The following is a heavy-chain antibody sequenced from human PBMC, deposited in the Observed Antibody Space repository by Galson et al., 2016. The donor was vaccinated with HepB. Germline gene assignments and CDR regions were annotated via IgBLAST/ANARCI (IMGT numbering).Heavy chain of an antibody. Sequence: CAISGDSVSSIGATWNWIRQSPSRGLEWLGRTFYRSKWYKDYAASVKSRITVNADTSRNQFTLQLSSVTPEDAALYFCARATSSSWYVLDYWGQGTLVAVSS. CDR3: ARATSSSWYVLDY. CDR2: TFYRSKWYK. J-gene: IGHJ4*02. D-gene: IGHD6-13*01. CDR1: GDSVSSIGAT. V-gene: IGHV6-1*01.